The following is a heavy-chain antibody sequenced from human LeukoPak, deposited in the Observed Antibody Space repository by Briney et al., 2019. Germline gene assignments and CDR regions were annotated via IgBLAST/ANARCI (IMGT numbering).Heavy chain of an antibody. CDR3: ARLRRGIAVAGSRFGY. V-gene: IGHV4-38-2*01. CDR2: IYHSGST. Sequence: SETLSLTCAVSGYSISNGYYWGWIRQPPGKGLEWIGSIYHSGSTYYNPSLKSRVTISVDTSKNQFSLKLSSVTAADTAVYYCARLRRGIAVAGSRFGYWGQGTLVTVSS. CDR1: GYSISNGYY. D-gene: IGHD6-19*01. J-gene: IGHJ4*02.